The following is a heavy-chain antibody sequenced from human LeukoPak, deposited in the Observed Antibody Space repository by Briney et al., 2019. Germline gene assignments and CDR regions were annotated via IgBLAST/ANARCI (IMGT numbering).Heavy chain of an antibody. CDR1: GAFITNSHW. V-gene: IGHV4-4*02. CDR3: ARGPNYGGNSKDFGY. Sequence: RSSGTLSLTCAVSGAFITNSHWWSWARQPPGKGLEWLGEIYHSGTTNYNPSLKSRVTISVDTSKNQFSLKLSSVTAADTAVYYCARGPNYGGNSKDFGYWGQGTLVTVSS. J-gene: IGHJ4*02. D-gene: IGHD4-23*01. CDR2: IYHSGTT.